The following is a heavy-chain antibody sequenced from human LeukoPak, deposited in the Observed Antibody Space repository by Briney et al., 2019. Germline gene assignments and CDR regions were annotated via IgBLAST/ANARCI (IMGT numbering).Heavy chain of an antibody. CDR1: GGSISSDTYY. D-gene: IGHD3-16*01. Sequence: PSQTLSLTCTVSGGSISSDTYYWTWIRQPPGKRLEWIGRIYSSGSTNYNPSLKSRVTISVDTSKNQFSLKLSSVTAADTAVYYCARDVWVANWFDPWGQGTLVTVSS. CDR3: ARDVWVANWFDP. V-gene: IGHV4-61*02. CDR2: IYSSGST. J-gene: IGHJ5*02.